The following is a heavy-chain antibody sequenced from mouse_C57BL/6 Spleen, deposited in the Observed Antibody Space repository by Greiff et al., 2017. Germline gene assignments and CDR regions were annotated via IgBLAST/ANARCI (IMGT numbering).Heavy chain of an antibody. CDR2: IDPENGDT. CDR1: GFNIKDDY. J-gene: IGHJ4*01. D-gene: IGHD2-12*01. V-gene: IGHV14-4*01. CDR3: TTPYSRYAMDY. Sequence: VQLQQSGAELVRPGASVKLSCTASGFNIKDDYMHWVKQRPEQGLEWIGWIDPENGDTEYASKFQGKATITADTSSNTAYLQLSSLTSEDTAVYYCTTPYSRYAMDYWGQGTSVTFSS.